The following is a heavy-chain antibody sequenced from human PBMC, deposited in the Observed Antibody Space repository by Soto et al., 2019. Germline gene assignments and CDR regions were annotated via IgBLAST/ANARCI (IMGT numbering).Heavy chain of an antibody. Sequence: PGESLKISCKGSGYSFTSYWISWVRQMPGKGLEWMGRIDPSDSYTNYSPSFQGHVTISADKSISTAYPQWSSLKASDTAMYYCAGHYNGYYSAASAFDIWGQGTMVTVSS. CDR2: IDPSDSYT. CDR3: AGHYNGYYSAASAFDI. CDR1: GYSFTSYW. D-gene: IGHD3-3*01. J-gene: IGHJ3*02. V-gene: IGHV5-10-1*01.